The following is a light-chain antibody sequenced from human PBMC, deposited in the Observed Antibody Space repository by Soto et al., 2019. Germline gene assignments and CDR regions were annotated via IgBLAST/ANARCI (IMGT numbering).Light chain of an antibody. Sequence: IGLMQSPGTLSLSPGERATLSCRASQSITSNYLAWYQQKPGQAPRLLIFGASSRATGIPDKFSGSGSGTDFTLTISRLEPDDFAVYYCQRYGGPSWTFGQGTKVDIK. J-gene: IGKJ1*01. CDR2: GAS. CDR1: QSITSNY. V-gene: IGKV3-20*01. CDR3: QRYGGPSWT.